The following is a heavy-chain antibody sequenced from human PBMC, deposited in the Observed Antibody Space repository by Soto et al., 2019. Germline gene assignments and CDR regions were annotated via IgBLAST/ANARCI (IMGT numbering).Heavy chain of an antibody. Sequence: SETLSLTCAVYGGSFSGYYWSWIRQPPAKGLEWIGEINHSGSTNYNPSLKSRVTISVDTSKNQFSLKLSSVTAADTAVYYCARSERYSGYDRGNWFDPWGQGTLVTVS. V-gene: IGHV4-34*01. CDR3: ARSERYSGYDRGNWFDP. CDR2: INHSGST. CDR1: GGSFSGYY. J-gene: IGHJ5*02. D-gene: IGHD5-12*01.